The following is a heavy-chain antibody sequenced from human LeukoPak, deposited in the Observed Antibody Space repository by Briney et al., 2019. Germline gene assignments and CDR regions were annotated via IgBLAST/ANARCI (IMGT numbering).Heavy chain of an antibody. V-gene: IGHV1-69*13. CDR1: GGTFSSYG. D-gene: IGHD5-12*01. Sequence: SVKVSCKASGGTFSSYGIIWVRQAPGQGLEWMGGIIPKFGTPNYAQKFQGRVTITADESTSTAYMELSSLRSEDTAVYYCATLSTDIARFDPWGQGTLVTVSS. J-gene: IGHJ5*02. CDR2: IIPKFGTP. CDR3: ATLSTDIARFDP.